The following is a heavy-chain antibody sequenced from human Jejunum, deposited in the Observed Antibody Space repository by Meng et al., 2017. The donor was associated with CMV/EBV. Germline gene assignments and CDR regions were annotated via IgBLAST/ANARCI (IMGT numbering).Heavy chain of an antibody. V-gene: IGHV4-34*01. Sequence: QVHLQQLGAGLLQPSETLSLTCGVYGAPFSGYWSWVRQPPGKGLEWIGEITHSGSTNYNVSLKSRVTISIDTSKNQFSLKLSSVTATDTAVYYCAPGFRSWSGSYSSWGQGTLVTVSS. CDR1: GAPFSGY. CDR2: ITHSGST. D-gene: IGHD1-26*01. CDR3: APGFRSWSGSYSS. J-gene: IGHJ4*02.